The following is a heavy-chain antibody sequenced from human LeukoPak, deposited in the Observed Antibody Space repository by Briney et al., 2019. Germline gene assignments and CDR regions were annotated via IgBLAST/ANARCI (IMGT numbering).Heavy chain of an antibody. D-gene: IGHD3-10*01. CDR1: GFTFSVYY. J-gene: IGHJ5*02. V-gene: IGHV3-11*01. CDR2: INKSSTTI. CDR3: ASTRIYYCRCSSCQEGWFDP. Sequence: GGSLRLSCAASGFTFSVYYMIWIRQPPGKGLEGVSYINKSSTTIYYAGSVRGRFTISRDNAKISLYLQMYSLRADDTAVYYYASTRIYYCRCSSCQEGWFDPWGQGTLVTVSS.